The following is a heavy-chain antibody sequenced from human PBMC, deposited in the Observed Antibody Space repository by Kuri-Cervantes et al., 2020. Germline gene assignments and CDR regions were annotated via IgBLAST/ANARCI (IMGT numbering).Heavy chain of an antibody. Sequence: ASVKVSCKASGYTFTSYYMHWVRQAPGQGLEWMGIINPSGGSTSYAQKFQGRVTMTRDTSTSTVYMELSSLRSEDTAVYYCARDRTNYGDYGDPMDVWGKGTTVTVSS. V-gene: IGHV1-46*01. J-gene: IGHJ6*03. CDR3: ARDRTNYGDYGDPMDV. D-gene: IGHD4-17*01. CDR2: INPSGGST. CDR1: GYTFTSYY.